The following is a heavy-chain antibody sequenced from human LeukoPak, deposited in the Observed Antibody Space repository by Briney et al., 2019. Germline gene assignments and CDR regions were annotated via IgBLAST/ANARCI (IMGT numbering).Heavy chain of an antibody. V-gene: IGHV4-39*02. CDR3: ARDLGSSSWHAHLDY. CDR2: IYYSGST. J-gene: IGHJ4*02. Sequence: SETLSLTCTVSGGSISSSSYYWGWIRQPPGKGLEWIGSIYYSGSTYYNPSLKSRVSISGDTSKNHFSLKLTSLTAADTAVYYCARDLGSSSWHAHLDYWGQGILVTVSS. CDR1: GGSISSSSYY. D-gene: IGHD6-13*01.